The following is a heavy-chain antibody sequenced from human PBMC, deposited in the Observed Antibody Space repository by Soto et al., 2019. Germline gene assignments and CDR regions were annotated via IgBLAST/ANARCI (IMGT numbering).Heavy chain of an antibody. D-gene: IGHD3-16*01. Sequence: LSETLSLPCTVSGGSISSSSYYWGWIRQPPGKGLEWIGSIYYSGSTYYNPSLKSRVTISVDTSKNQFSLKLSSVTAADTAVYYCARLRITFGDFDYWGQGTLVTVSS. CDR2: IYYSGST. CDR3: ARLRITFGDFDY. V-gene: IGHV4-39*01. J-gene: IGHJ4*02. CDR1: GGSISSSSYY.